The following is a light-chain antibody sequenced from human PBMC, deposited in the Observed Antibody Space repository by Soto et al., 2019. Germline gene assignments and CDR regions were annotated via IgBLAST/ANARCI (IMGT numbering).Light chain of an antibody. J-gene: IGLJ3*02. Sequence: NFMLTQPHSVSESPGKTVTISCTRSSGSIASNYVQWYQQRPGSAPTTVIYEDNQRPSGVPDRFSGSKSGNTASLTISGLQAEDEADYYCWSYTSSDNWVFGGGTKVTVL. CDR1: SGSIASNY. V-gene: IGLV6-57*04. CDR3: WSYTSSDNWV. CDR2: EDN.